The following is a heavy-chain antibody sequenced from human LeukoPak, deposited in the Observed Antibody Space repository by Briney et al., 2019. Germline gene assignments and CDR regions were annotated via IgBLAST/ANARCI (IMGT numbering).Heavy chain of an antibody. J-gene: IGHJ5*02. D-gene: IGHD6-6*01. CDR3: ARGLVLYIWFDP. V-gene: IGHV1-8*03. Sequence: ASVKVSCKASGYTFTSYDINWVRQATGQGLEWMGWMNPNSGNTGYAQKFQGRVTITRNTSISTAYMELSSLRSEDTAVYYCARGLVLYIWFDPWGQGTLVTVSS. CDR1: GYTFTSYD. CDR2: MNPNSGNT.